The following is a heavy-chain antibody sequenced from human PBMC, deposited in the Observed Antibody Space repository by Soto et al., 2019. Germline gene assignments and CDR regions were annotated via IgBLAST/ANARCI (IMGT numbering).Heavy chain of an antibody. J-gene: IGHJ4*02. CDR2: ISYDGSNK. V-gene: IGHV3-30*18. Sequence: GGSLRLSCAASGFTFSSYGMHWGRQAPGKGLEWVAVISYDGSNKYYADSVKGRFTISRDNSKNTLYLQMNSLRAEDTAVYYCAKGEVNYYDSSGYYPDPFDYWGQGTLVTVSS. D-gene: IGHD3-22*01. CDR3: AKGEVNYYDSSGYYPDPFDY. CDR1: GFTFSSYG.